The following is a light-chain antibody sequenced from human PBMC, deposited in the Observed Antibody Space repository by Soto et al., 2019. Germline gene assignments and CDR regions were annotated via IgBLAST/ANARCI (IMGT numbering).Light chain of an antibody. CDR2: WAS. CDR3: QQYYSIPWT. CDR1: QSVLSSSKNKNY. V-gene: IGKV4-1*01. Sequence: DIVMTQSPGSLAVSLGERATINCKSSQSVLSSSKNKNYLAWFQQKPGQPPKLLIYWASTRESGVPDRFSGSGSGTDFTLTISSLQAEDVAVYYCQQYYSIPWTFDQGTKVEI. J-gene: IGKJ1*01.